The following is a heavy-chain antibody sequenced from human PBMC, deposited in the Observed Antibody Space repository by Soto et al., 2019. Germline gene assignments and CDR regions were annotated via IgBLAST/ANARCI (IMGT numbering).Heavy chain of an antibody. D-gene: IGHD2-15*01. CDR2: ISSSSSTI. J-gene: IGHJ4*02. Sequence: EVQLVESGGGLVQPGGSLRLSCAASGFTFSSYSMNWVRQAPGKGLEWVSYISSSSSTIYYADSVKGRFTISRDNAKNSLSLQMNSLRAEDTAVYYCARDRGYCSGGSCYPDYWGQGTLVTVSS. CDR1: GFTFSSYS. V-gene: IGHV3-48*01. CDR3: ARDRGYCSGGSCYPDY.